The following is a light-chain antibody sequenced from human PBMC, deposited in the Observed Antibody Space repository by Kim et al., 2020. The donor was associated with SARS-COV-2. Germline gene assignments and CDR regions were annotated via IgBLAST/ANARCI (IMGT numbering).Light chain of an antibody. CDR1: SSDVGGYNY. Sequence: QSVTISCTGTSSDVGGYNYVSWYQQHPGKAPKLMIYYVSNRPSGVSNRFSGSKSVNTASLTISGLQAEDEADYYCSSYTSSSTVVFGGGTQLTVL. CDR2: YVS. V-gene: IGLV2-14*03. CDR3: SSYTSSSTVV. J-gene: IGLJ2*01.